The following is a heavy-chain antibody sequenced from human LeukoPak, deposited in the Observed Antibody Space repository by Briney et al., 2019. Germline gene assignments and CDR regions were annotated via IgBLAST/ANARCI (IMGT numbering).Heavy chain of an antibody. Sequence: QPGGSLRVSCAASGFTFSSYAMSWVRQAPGEGLEWVSAIRGSGGITFYADSVKGRFTISRDNSKNTLYLQMNSLRAEDTAIYYCAEEGENYAFDIWGQGTMVTVSS. CDR2: IRGSGGIT. J-gene: IGHJ3*02. CDR1: GFTFSSYA. CDR3: AEEGENYAFDI. V-gene: IGHV3-23*01. D-gene: IGHD2-21*01.